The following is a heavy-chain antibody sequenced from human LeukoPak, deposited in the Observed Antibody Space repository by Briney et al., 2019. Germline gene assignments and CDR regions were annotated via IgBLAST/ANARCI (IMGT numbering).Heavy chain of an antibody. Sequence: GASVKVSCKASGYTFTSYGISWVRQAPGQGLEWMGWISAYNGDTNYAQKLQGRVTMTTDTSTSTAYMELRSLRSDDTGVYYCARDSWVVVAATNYYYYYIDVWGKGTTVTVSS. V-gene: IGHV1-18*01. J-gene: IGHJ6*03. CDR1: GYTFTSYG. D-gene: IGHD2-15*01. CDR2: ISAYNGDT. CDR3: ARDSWVVVAATNYYYYYIDV.